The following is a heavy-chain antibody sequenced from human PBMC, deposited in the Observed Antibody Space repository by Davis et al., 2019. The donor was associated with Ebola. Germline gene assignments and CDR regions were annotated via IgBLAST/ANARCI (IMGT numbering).Heavy chain of an antibody. CDR2: INHSGST. D-gene: IGHD2-15*01. CDR3: ARERRVVVVAATGNWFDP. CDR1: GGSFSGYY. V-gene: IGHV4-34*01. Sequence: SQTLSLTCAVYGGSFSGYYWSWIRQPPGKGLEWIGEINHSGSTNYNPSLKSRVTISVDTSKNQFSLKLRSVTAADTAVYYCARERRVVVVAATGNWFDPWGQGTLVTVSS. J-gene: IGHJ5*02.